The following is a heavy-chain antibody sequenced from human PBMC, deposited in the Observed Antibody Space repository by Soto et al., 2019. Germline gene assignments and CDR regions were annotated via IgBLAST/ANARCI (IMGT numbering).Heavy chain of an antibody. CDR1: GASINSANW. V-gene: IGHV4-4*02. J-gene: IGHJ6*02. Sequence: QVLLEESGPGLVRPSGTLSLTCSVSGASINSANWWVWVRQPPGKGLEWIGEIYHIGSTTYNPSLKSRATISVDKSKNQFSLIVTSVTAADTAVYYCAKRYDFWSGRWYGVGVWGQGTTVTVAS. CDR2: IYHIGST. D-gene: IGHD3-3*01. CDR3: AKRYDFWSGRWYGVGV.